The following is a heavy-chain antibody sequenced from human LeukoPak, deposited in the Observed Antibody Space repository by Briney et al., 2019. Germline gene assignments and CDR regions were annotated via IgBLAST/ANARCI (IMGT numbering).Heavy chain of an antibody. CDR3: ARSCSSTSCSNVPYNWFDP. J-gene: IGHJ5*02. D-gene: IGHD2-2*01. CDR1: GYTFTSYG. V-gene: IGHV1-18*01. CDR2: ISAYNGNT. Sequence: GASVKVSCKASGYTFTSYGISWVRQAPGQGLEWMGWISAYNGNTNYAQKLQGRVTMTTDTSTSTAYMELRSLRSDDTAVYYCARSCSSTSCSNVPYNWFDPWGQGTLVTVSS.